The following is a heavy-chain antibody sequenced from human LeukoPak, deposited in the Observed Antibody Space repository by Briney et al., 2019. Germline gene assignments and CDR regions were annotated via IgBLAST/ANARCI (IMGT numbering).Heavy chain of an antibody. CDR2: IYHSGST. V-gene: IGHV4-61*05. CDR3: ARTNYYGSGSYYPDF. J-gene: IGHJ4*02. D-gene: IGHD3-10*01. CDR1: GGSISSSSYY. Sequence: PSETLSLTCTVSGGSISSSSYYWSWIRQPPGKGLEWIGFIYHSGSTDYNPSLKSRGTISVDTSKNQFSLKLRSVTAADTAVYYCARTNYYGSGSYYPDFWGQGTLVTVSS.